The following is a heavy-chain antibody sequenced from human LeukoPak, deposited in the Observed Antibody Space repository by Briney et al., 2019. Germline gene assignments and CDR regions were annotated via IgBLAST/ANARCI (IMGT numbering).Heavy chain of an antibody. CDR1: GYTLTELS. V-gene: IGHV1-24*01. Sequence: GASVKVSCKVSGYTLTELSMHWVRQAPGKGLEWMGGFDPEDGETIYAQKFQGRVTMTEDTSTDTAYMELSSLRSEDTAVYYCATDSRKTGTTGYWGQGTLVTVSS. CDR3: ATDSRKTGTTGY. D-gene: IGHD1-7*01. J-gene: IGHJ4*02. CDR2: FDPEDGET.